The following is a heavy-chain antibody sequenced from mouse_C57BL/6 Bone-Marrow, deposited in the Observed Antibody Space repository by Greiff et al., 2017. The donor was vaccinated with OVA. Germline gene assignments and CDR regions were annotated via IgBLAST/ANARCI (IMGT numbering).Heavy chain of an antibody. CDR1: GFNIKDYY. J-gene: IGHJ3*01. Sequence: VQLKESGAELVKPGASVKLSCTASGFNIKDYYMHWVKQRTEQGLEWIGRIDPEDGETKYAPKFQGKATITADTSSNTAYLQLSSLTSEDTAVYYCARRGAYYYDYDVGFAYWGQGTLVTVSA. CDR2: IDPEDGET. D-gene: IGHD2-4*01. CDR3: ARRGAYYYDYDVGFAY. V-gene: IGHV14-2*01.